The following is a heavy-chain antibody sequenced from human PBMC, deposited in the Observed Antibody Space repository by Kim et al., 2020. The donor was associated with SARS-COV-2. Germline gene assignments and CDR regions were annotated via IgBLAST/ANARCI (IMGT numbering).Heavy chain of an antibody. Sequence: SETLSLTCAVYGGSFSGYYWSWIRQPPGKGLEWIGEINHSGSTNYNPSLKSRVTISVDTSKNQFSLKLSSVTAADTAVYYCARGGHGGMGGYTQPMVRGVSWFDPWGQGTLVTVSS. J-gene: IGHJ5*02. D-gene: IGHD3-10*01. CDR3: ARGGHGGMGGYTQPMVRGVSWFDP. CDR2: INHSGST. CDR1: GGSFSGYY. V-gene: IGHV4-34*01.